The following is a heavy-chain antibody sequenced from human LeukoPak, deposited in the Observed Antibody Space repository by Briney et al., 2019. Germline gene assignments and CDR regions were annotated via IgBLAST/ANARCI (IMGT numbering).Heavy chain of an antibody. V-gene: IGHV1-18*01. J-gene: IGHJ4*02. D-gene: IGHD1-26*01. Sequence: ASVKVSCTASGYTFTNYGFSWVRQAPGQGREWMGWISAYNGNTNYAQILQGRVTMTTDTSTSTAYVELRSLRSDDTAVYYCARDRNSGSYSTIDYWGQGTLVTVSS. CDR3: ARDRNSGSYSTIDY. CDR1: GYTFTNYG. CDR2: ISAYNGNT.